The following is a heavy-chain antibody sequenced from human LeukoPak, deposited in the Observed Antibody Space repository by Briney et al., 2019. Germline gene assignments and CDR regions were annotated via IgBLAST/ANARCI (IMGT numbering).Heavy chain of an antibody. J-gene: IGHJ4*02. D-gene: IGHD2-2*01. Sequence: SETLSLTCTVSGYSISSGYYWAWIRQPPGKGLEWIGYIYHSGSTNYNPSLKSRVTISVDTSKNQFSLRLRSVAAADTAVYFCARGLSSTRRESDYWGQGTLVTVSS. CDR3: ARGLSSTRRESDY. V-gene: IGHV4-38-2*02. CDR2: IYHSGST. CDR1: GYSISSGYY.